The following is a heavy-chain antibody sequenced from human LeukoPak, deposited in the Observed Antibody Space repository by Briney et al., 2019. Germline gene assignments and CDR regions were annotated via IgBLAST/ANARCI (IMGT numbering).Heavy chain of an antibody. CDR2: ISYDGSNK. D-gene: IGHD6-6*01. J-gene: IGHJ6*02. V-gene: IGHV3-30*04. CDR1: GFTFSSYA. CDR3: ARFPRHVRNHGMDV. Sequence: PGGSLRLSCAASGFTFSSYAMHGVRQARGKGLEGVAVISYDGSNKYCADSVKGRFTISRDNSKNTLYLQMNSLRAEDTAVYYCARFPRHVRNHGMDVWGQGTTVTVSS.